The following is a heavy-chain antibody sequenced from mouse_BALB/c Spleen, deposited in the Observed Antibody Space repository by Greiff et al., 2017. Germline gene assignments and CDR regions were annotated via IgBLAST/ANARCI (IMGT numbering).Heavy chain of an antibody. J-gene: IGHJ2*01. CDR2: IYPGDGDT. Sequence: QVQLQQSGPELVKPGASVKISCKASGYAFSSSWMNWVKQRPGQGLEWIGRIYPGDGDTNYNGKFKGKATLTADKSSSTAYMQLSSLTSVDSAVYFCAREGFGDGYYGYWGQGTTLTVSS. CDR3: AREGFGDGYYGY. D-gene: IGHD2-3*01. CDR1: GYAFSSSW. V-gene: IGHV1-82*01.